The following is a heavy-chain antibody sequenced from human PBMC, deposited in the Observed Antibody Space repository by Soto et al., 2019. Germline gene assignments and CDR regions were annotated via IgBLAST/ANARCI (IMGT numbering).Heavy chain of an antibody. Sequence: QVQLQESGPGLVKPSETLSLTCTVSGGSISSYYWSWIRQPPGKGLEWIGYIYYSGSTNYNPSLKSRVTISVDTSKNQFSLKLSSVTAADTAVYYCAREGYYGSGSYEFDYWGQGTLVTVSS. CDR2: IYYSGST. J-gene: IGHJ4*02. D-gene: IGHD3-10*01. CDR1: GGSISSYY. CDR3: AREGYYGSGSYEFDY. V-gene: IGHV4-59*01.